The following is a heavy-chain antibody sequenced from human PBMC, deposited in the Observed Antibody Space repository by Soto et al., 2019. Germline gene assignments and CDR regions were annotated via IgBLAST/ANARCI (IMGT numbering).Heavy chain of an antibody. CDR1: GFTFTSSA. CDR2: IVVGSGNT. Sequence: QMQLVQSGPEVKKPGTSVKVSCKASGFTFTSSAVQWVRQARGQRLEWIGWIVVGSGNTNYAQKFQERVTITRDMSTSTAYMELSSLRSEDTAVYYGAANDYYDSSGYWGDAFDIWGQGTMVTVSS. J-gene: IGHJ3*02. D-gene: IGHD3-22*01. CDR3: AANDYYDSSGYWGDAFDI. V-gene: IGHV1-58*01.